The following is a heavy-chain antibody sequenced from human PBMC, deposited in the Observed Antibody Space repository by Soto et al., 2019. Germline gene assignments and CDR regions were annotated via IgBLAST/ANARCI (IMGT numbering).Heavy chain of an antibody. CDR1: GFSLSTSGVG. CDR2: IYWDDDK. V-gene: IGHV2-5*02. J-gene: IGHJ3*02. CDR3: AHSSPMWFGDGDAFDI. D-gene: IGHD3-10*01. Sequence: QITLKESGPTLVKPTQTLTLTCTFSGFSLSTSGVGVGWIRQPPGKALEWLALIYWDDDKRYSPSLKSRLTITKDTSKNQVVLTMTNMDPVDTATYYCAHSSPMWFGDGDAFDIWGQGTMVTVSS.